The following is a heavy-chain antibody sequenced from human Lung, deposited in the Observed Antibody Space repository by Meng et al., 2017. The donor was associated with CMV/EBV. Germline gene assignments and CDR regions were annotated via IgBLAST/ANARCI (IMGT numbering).Heavy chain of an antibody. CDR3: ARFVDTAMATGWFDP. CDR2: INPNSGGT. V-gene: IGHV1-2*02. CDR1: GYGFTGYY. D-gene: IGHD5-18*01. J-gene: IGHJ5*02. Sequence: SGYGFTGYYMHWVRQAPGQGLEWMGWINPNSGGTNYAQKFQGRVTMTRDTSISTAYMELSRLRSDDTAVYYCARFVDTAMATGWFDPWGQGTLVTVSS.